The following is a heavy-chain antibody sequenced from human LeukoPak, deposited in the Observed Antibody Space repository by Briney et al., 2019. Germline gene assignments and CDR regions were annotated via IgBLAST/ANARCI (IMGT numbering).Heavy chain of an antibody. D-gene: IGHD3-22*01. CDR3: VKDRPNYYESNGDYYKRDGDF. V-gene: IGHV3-23*01. CDR1: GFTFSSYE. CDR2: ISSSGEFT. J-gene: IGHJ4*02. Sequence: GGSLRLSCAASGFTFSSYEMNWVRQAPGKGLEWVSSISSSGEFTFYADSVKGRFTIFRDNSRYTLYLQMNSLRAEDAAMYYCVKDRPNYYESNGDYYKRDGDFWGQGTLVTVSA.